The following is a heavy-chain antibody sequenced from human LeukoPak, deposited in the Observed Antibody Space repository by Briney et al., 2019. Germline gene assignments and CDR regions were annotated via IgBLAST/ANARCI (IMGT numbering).Heavy chain of an antibody. CDR3: ARDRRDDYGGNGRFDY. J-gene: IGHJ4*02. CDR1: GYTFTSYY. V-gene: IGHV1-46*01. D-gene: IGHD4-23*01. CDR2: INPSGGST. Sequence: ASVKVSCKASGYTFTSYYMHWVRQAPGQGLEWMGIINPSGGSTSYAQKFQGRVTMTRDTSTSTVYMELSSLRSEDTAVYYCARDRRDDYGGNGRFDYCGQGTLVTVSS.